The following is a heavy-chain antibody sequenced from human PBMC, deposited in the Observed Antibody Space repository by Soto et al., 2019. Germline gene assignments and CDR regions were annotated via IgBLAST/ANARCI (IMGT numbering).Heavy chain of an antibody. D-gene: IGHD6-13*01. Sequence: LSLTCAVYGGSFSGYYWTWIRQPPGKGLEWIGEINDSGGTDYNPSLKSRVTISLDTSENQLSLKLSSVTAADTAVYYCARGRKGFSSSCYVDWGQGTLVTVSS. V-gene: IGHV4-34*01. CDR3: ARGRKGFSSSCYVD. CDR1: GGSFSGYY. J-gene: IGHJ4*02. CDR2: INDSGGT.